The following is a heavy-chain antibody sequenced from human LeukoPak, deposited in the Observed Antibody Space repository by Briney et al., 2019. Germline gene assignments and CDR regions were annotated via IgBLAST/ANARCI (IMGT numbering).Heavy chain of an antibody. J-gene: IGHJ4*02. CDR1: GYTITSYG. D-gene: IGHD1-26*01. CDR2: ISAYNGNT. CDR3: ARVASPSRRYYFDY. Sequence: ASVKVSCKASGYTITSYGISWVRQAPGQGLEWMGWISAYNGNTNYAQKLQGRVTMTTDTSTSTAYMELRSLRSDDTAVYYCARVASPSRRYYFDYWGQGTLVTVSS. V-gene: IGHV1-18*01.